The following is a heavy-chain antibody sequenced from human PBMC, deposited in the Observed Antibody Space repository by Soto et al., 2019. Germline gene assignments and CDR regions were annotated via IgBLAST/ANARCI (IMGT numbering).Heavy chain of an antibody. CDR1: GFTFSSYS. J-gene: IGHJ4*02. Sequence: EVQLVESGGGLVKPGGSLRLSCAASGFTFSSYSMNWVRQAQGKGLEWVSSIRSSSSYIYYADSVKGRFTISRDNAKNSLYLQMNSLRAEDTAVCYWAIVIHFSDGSGYHGYWVQGTLDTVSS. V-gene: IGHV3-21*01. D-gene: IGHD3-22*01. CDR2: IRSSSSYI. CDR3: AIVIHFSDGSGYHGY.